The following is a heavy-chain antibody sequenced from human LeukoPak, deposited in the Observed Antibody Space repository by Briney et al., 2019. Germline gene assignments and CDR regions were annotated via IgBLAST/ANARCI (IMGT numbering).Heavy chain of an antibody. CDR3: AREAGYSSSSGWFDP. CDR2: INPNSGGT. V-gene: IGHV1-2*02. Sequence: ASVKVSCKASGYTFTGYYMHWVRQAPGQGLEWMGWINPNSGGTNYAQKFQGRVTMTRDTSISTAYMELSRLRSDDTAVYYCAREAGYSSSSGWFDPWGQGTLVTVSS. J-gene: IGHJ5*02. CDR1: GYTFTGYY. D-gene: IGHD6-6*01.